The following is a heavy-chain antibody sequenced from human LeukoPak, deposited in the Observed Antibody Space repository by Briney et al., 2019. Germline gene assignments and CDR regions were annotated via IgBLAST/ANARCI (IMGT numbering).Heavy chain of an antibody. Sequence: KPSETLSLTCTASGGSISSDYWSWIRQPPGKGLEWIGWISYSGSTNYNPSLKTRVTISVDTSKNQFSLKLSSVTAADTAVYYCARQASCSSTNCYPFDYWGQGTLVTVSS. CDR2: ISYSGST. CDR3: ARQASCSSTNCYPFDY. V-gene: IGHV4-59*08. D-gene: IGHD2-2*01. J-gene: IGHJ4*02. CDR1: GGSISSDY.